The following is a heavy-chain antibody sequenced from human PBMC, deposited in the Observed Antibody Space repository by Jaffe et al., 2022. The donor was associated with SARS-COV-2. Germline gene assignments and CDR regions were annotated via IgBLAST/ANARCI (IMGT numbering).Heavy chain of an antibody. CDR2: INHSGST. CDR1: GGSFSGYY. CDR3: ARTPGIIPDNDAFDI. V-gene: IGHV4-34*01. J-gene: IGHJ3*02. D-gene: IGHD1-20*01. Sequence: QVQLQQWGAGLLKPSETLSLTCAVYGGSFSGYYWSWIRQPPGKGLEWIGEINHSGSTNYNPSLKSRVTISVDTSKNQFSLKLSSVTAADTAVYYCARTPGIIPDNDAFDIWGQGTMVTVSS.